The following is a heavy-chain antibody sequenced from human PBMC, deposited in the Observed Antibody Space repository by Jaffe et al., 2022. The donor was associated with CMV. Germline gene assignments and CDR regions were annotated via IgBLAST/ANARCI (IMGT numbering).Heavy chain of an antibody. Sequence: EVQLVESGGGLVKPGGSLRLSCAASGFTFSNAWMSWVRQAPGKGLEWVGRIKSKTDGGTTDYAAPVKGRFTISRDDSKNTLYLQMNSLKTEDTAVYYCTTDLTARPPPGLNYYYYYGMDVWGQGTTVTVSS. CDR3: TTDLTARPPPGLNYYYYYGMDV. V-gene: IGHV3-15*01. CDR1: GFTFSNAW. D-gene: IGHD6-6*01. J-gene: IGHJ6*02. CDR2: IKSKTDGGTT.